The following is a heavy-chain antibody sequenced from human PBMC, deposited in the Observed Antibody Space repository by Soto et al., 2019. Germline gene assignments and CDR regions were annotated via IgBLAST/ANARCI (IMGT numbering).Heavy chain of an antibody. Sequence: QVQLVQSGTEVKKPGASVKVSCKASGYTFTTHYMHWVRQAPGQGLEWMGIINPSGGRTTYALKFQGRVTVTSDTSTDTVYVELTSLRSEDTAISYCARAGENYGSGTFSPPLRYYFNSWGQGTLVTVSS. CDR3: ARAGENYGSGTFSPPLRYYFNS. J-gene: IGHJ4*02. D-gene: IGHD3-10*01. V-gene: IGHV1-46*01. CDR2: INPSGGRT. CDR1: GYTFTTHY.